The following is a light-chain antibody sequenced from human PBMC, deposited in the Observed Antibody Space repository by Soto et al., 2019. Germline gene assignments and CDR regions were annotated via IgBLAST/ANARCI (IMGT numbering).Light chain of an antibody. CDR3: SSHGGSGV. CDR1: NSDVGPYNC. J-gene: IGLJ3*02. Sequence: QSALTQPASVSGSRGQSITISCCETNSDVGPYNCVCWYQQLPGKDPKFTIYDVTNRPSGVPDRFSGSKSGNTASLTVSGLQAEDEADYYCSSHGGSGVFGGGTKLTVL. V-gene: IGLV2-8*01. CDR2: DVT.